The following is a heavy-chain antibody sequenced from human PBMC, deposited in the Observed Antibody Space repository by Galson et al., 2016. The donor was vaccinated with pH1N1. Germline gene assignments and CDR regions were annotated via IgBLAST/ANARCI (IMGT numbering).Heavy chain of an antibody. Sequence: QSGAEVKKPGESLKISCRGSGYSFTSYWIAWVRQKPGKGLEWMGIVYPGDSVTKYSPSFRGLFTFSADKSIGTAYLQWSSLEASDTAIYYCARLRGGITVVREVYFDLWGQGTLVTVSP. D-gene: IGHD3-10*01. CDR1: GYSFTSYW. CDR3: ARLRGGITVVREVYFDL. V-gene: IGHV5-51*03. CDR2: VYPGDSVT. J-gene: IGHJ4*02.